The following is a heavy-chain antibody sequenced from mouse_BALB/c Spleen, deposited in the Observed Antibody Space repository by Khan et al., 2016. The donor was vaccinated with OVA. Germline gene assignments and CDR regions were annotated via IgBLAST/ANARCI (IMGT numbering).Heavy chain of an antibody. J-gene: IGHJ4*01. CDR2: ISSGGSYT. Sequence: EVELVESGGDLVKPGGSLKLSCAASGFTFSSYGMSWVRQTPDKRLEWVAAISSGGSYTYYPDSLKGRFTISRDNAKNTLYLQMSSLKSEDTAKYYCERQHGYDEGSAMDYWGQGTSVTVSS. D-gene: IGHD2-2*01. V-gene: IGHV5-6*01. CDR3: ERQHGYDEGSAMDY. CDR1: GFTFSSYG.